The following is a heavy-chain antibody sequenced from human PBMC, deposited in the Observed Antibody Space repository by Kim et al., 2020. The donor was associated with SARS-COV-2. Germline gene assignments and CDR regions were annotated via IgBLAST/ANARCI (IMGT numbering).Heavy chain of an antibody. J-gene: IGHJ6*02. D-gene: IGHD6-6*01. Sequence: SETLSLTCAVYGGSFSGYYWSWIRQPPGKGLEWIGEINHSGSTNYNPSLKSRVTISVDTSKNQFSLKLSSVTAADTAVYYCARKIAARSGMDVWGQGTTVTVSS. CDR3: ARKIAARSGMDV. CDR2: INHSGST. CDR1: GGSFSGYY. V-gene: IGHV4-34*01.